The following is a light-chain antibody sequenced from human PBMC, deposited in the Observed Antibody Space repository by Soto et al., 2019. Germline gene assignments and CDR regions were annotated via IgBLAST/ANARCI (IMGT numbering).Light chain of an antibody. Sequence: QMYQSPSSLSASVGEKIIITCRASRDVGSDVSWYQQKPGQAPKLLIYAASNLYTGVPSRFSGSRSGTEFTLTISSLQPEDFASYYCLQDYGDSWTFGQGTKV. CDR1: RDVGSD. CDR2: AAS. CDR3: LQDYGDSWT. V-gene: IGKV1-6*01. J-gene: IGKJ1*01.